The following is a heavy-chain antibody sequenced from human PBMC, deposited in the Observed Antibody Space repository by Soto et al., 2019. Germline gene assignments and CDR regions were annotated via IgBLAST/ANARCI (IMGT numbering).Heavy chain of an antibody. CDR3: ARDGGSFSYLDY. J-gene: IGHJ4*02. D-gene: IGHD3-16*01. CDR1: GGSINNYY. Sequence: PSETLSLTCTVSGGSINNYYWSWIRQPPGKGLEWIGYIYYSGSTNYNPSLKSRVTTSVDTSKNQFSLKLSSVTAADTAVYYCARDGGSFSYLDYWGQGILVTVSS. V-gene: IGHV4-59*01. CDR2: IYYSGST.